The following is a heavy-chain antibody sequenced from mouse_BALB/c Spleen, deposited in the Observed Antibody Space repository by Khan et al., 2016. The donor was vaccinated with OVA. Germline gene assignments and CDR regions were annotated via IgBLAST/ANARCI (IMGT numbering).Heavy chain of an antibody. D-gene: IGHD1-1*01. J-gene: IGHJ3*01. Sequence: VQLKQSGPELVKPGDSMKISCKASNYSFTDYTMNWVKQSHGKNLEWIGLINPYNGGSNYNQKFKGKATLTVDKSSSTAYMELLSLTSEDSAVYYCTRSVYVGFAYWGQGTLVTVSA. V-gene: IGHV1-18*01. CDR2: INPYNGGS. CDR3: TRSVYVGFAY. CDR1: NYSFTDYT.